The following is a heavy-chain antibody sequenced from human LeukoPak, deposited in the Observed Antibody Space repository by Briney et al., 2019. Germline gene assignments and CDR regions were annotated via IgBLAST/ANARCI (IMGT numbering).Heavy chain of an antibody. Sequence: SETLSLTCTVSGGSISSYYWSWIRQPPGKGLEWIGYIYTSGSTNYNPSLKSRVTISVDTSKNQFSLKLSSVTAADMAVYYCARLGFLEWFSFYPWGQGTLVTVSS. CDR3: ARLGFLEWFSFYP. CDR2: IYTSGST. CDR1: GGSISSYY. J-gene: IGHJ5*02. D-gene: IGHD3-3*01. V-gene: IGHV4-4*09.